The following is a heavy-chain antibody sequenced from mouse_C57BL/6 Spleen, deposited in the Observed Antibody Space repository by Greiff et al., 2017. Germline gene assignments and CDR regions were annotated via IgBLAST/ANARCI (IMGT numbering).Heavy chain of an antibody. Sequence: VQLQQSGPGLVKPSQSLSLTCSVTGYSITSGYYWNWIRQFPGNKLEWMGYISYDGSNNYNPSLKNRISITRDTSKNQFFLKLNSLTTEDTATYDCARVPSPYDYDGFAYWGQGTLVTVSA. J-gene: IGHJ3*01. CDR3: ARVPSPYDYDGFAY. D-gene: IGHD2-4*01. V-gene: IGHV3-6*01. CDR2: ISYDGSN. CDR1: GYSITSGYY.